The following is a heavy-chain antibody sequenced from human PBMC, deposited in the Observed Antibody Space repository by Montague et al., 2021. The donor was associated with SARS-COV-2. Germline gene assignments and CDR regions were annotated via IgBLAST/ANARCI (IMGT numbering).Heavy chain of an antibody. CDR1: GYTFTSYG. CDR3: AREPFSSAWSPLDY. J-gene: IGHJ4*02. V-gene: IGHV1-18*01. D-gene: IGHD6-19*01. Sequence: SVKVSCKASGYTFTSYGISWVRQAPGQGLEWMGWISGYNGNTKYGKNFQGRVTITTDTSTSTAYMELRSLRSDGTAVYYWAREPFSSAWSPLDYWGQGTLVTVSS. CDR2: ISGYNGNT.